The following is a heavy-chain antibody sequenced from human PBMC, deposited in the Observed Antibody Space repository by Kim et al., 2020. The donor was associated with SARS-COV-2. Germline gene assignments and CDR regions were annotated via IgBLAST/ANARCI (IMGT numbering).Heavy chain of an antibody. Sequence: GGSLRLSCAASGFTFSTYWMNWVRQAPGKGLEWISYISSSDGTIFYADSVKGRFTISRDNAKNSLHLQMNSLRDDDTAVYYCARAMAAPGPNDYWGQGTLVTVAS. CDR1: GFTFSTYW. V-gene: IGHV3-48*02. D-gene: IGHD6-13*01. CDR2: ISSSDGTI. J-gene: IGHJ4*02. CDR3: ARAMAAPGPNDY.